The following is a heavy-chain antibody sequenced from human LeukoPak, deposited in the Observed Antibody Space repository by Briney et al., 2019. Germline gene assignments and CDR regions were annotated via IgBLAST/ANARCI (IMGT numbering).Heavy chain of an antibody. V-gene: IGHV4-34*01. Sequence: PSETLSLTCAVYCGSFSGYYWSWIRQPPGKGLEWIGEINHSGSTNYNPSLKSRVTISVDTSKNQFSLKLSSVTAADTAVYYCASLGGIAAAGHNWFDPWGQGTLVTVSS. D-gene: IGHD6-13*01. J-gene: IGHJ5*02. CDR2: INHSGST. CDR1: CGSFSGYY. CDR3: ASLGGIAAAGHNWFDP.